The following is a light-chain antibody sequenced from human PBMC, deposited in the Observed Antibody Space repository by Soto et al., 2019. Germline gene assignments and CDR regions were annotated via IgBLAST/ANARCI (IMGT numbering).Light chain of an antibody. Sequence: DIQMTQSPSTLSASVGDRVTITCRASQSIGTWLAWYQQKPGKAPKVLIHKASSLESGVQTRFSGSGSGTESTLTISSLQPDDFATYSCKQYNVYPYTFGQGTKVEIK. V-gene: IGKV1-5*03. CDR2: KAS. CDR1: QSIGTW. CDR3: KQYNVYPYT. J-gene: IGKJ2*01.